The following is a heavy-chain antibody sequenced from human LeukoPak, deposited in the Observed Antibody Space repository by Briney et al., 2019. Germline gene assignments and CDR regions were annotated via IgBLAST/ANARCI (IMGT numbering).Heavy chain of an antibody. CDR1: GFTFDDYA. V-gene: IGHV3-43*02. Sequence: GGSLRLSCAASGFTFDDYAMPWVRQAPGKGLEWVSLISGDGGSTYYADSVKGRFTISRDNNKNSLYLQMNSLRTEDTALYYCAKGKFTMVRGVMDVWGQGTTVTVSS. D-gene: IGHD3-10*01. J-gene: IGHJ6*02. CDR3: AKGKFTMVRGVMDV. CDR2: ISGDGGST.